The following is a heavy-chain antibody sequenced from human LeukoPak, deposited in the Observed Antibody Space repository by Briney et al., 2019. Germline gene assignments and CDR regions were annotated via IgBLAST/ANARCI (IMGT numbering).Heavy chain of an antibody. D-gene: IGHD5-12*01. Sequence: GGSLRLSCAASGFTFSSYGMHWVRQAPGKGLEWVAVISYDGSNKYYADSVKGRFTISRDNSKNTLYLQMNSLRAEDTAVYYCAKGRSRDGYNTQYYFDYWGQGTLVTVSS. CDR3: AKGRSRDGYNTQYYFDY. J-gene: IGHJ4*02. CDR1: GFTFSSYG. CDR2: ISYDGSNK. V-gene: IGHV3-30*18.